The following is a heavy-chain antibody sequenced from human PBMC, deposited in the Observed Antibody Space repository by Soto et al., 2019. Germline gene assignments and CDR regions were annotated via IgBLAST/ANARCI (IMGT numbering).Heavy chain of an antibody. CDR3: AREGLDTAGFFDV. Sequence: GWSLRLSCSASVFTFSRYWMHWFRQAPGKGLEWVSRIEGDGSSTTSADSVKGRFTVSRDDARNTLYLQMSSLRADDTAIYYCAREGLDTAGFFDVWGQGTMVTVSS. V-gene: IGHV3-74*01. CDR1: VFTFSRYW. CDR2: IEGDGSST. J-gene: IGHJ3*01. D-gene: IGHD6-13*01.